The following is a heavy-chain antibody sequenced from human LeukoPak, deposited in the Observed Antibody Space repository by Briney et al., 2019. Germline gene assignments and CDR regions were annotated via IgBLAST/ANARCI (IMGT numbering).Heavy chain of an antibody. V-gene: IGHV1-69*10. D-gene: IGHD3-9*01. Sequence: ASVKVSCKASGGTFSSYAISWVRQAPGQGLEWMGWIIPILGIANYAQKFQGRVTITADKSTSTAYMELSSLRSEDTAVYYCARETYYDILTGYYSDDYWGQGTLVTVSS. CDR1: GGTFSSYA. J-gene: IGHJ4*02. CDR2: IIPILGIA. CDR3: ARETYYDILTGYYSDDY.